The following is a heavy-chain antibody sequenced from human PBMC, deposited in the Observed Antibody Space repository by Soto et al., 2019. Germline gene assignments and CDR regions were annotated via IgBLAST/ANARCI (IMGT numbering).Heavy chain of an antibody. Sequence: GASVKVSFKTSGYTFSNYGITWVRQAPGQPLEWLGWISLYSDGTNYAQKFQGRVSMTTDTSTTTAYMELRSLRSDDAAVYYCARVVPGAEAWFGPWGQGTPVTVSS. D-gene: IGHD2-2*01. CDR2: ISLYSDGT. CDR1: GYTFSNYG. V-gene: IGHV1-18*01. CDR3: ARVVPGAEAWFGP. J-gene: IGHJ5*02.